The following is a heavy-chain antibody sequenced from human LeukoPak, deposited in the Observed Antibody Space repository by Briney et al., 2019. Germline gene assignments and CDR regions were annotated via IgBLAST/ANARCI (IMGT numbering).Heavy chain of an antibody. D-gene: IGHD5-18*01. CDR2: INHSGST. Sequence: SETLSLTCAVYGGSFSGYYWSWIRQPPGKGLEWIGKINHSGSTNYNPSLKSRVTISVDTSKNQFSLKLSSVTAADTAVYYCARGRGYSYGPQFRFDYWGQGTLVTVSS. CDR3: ARGRGYSYGPQFRFDY. J-gene: IGHJ4*02. CDR1: GGSFSGYY. V-gene: IGHV4-34*01.